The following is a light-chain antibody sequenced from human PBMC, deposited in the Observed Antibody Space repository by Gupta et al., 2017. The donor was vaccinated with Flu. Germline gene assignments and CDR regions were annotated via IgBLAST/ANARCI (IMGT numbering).Light chain of an antibody. CDR1: QSVSSSY. CDR3: HHYGNSPRT. CDR2: DAS. V-gene: IGKV3-20*01. J-gene: IGKJ1*01. Sequence: EIVLAQSPGTLSLSPGERASLSCRASQSVSSSYLAWYQQKPGQAPRLLIYDASSRATGIPDRFSGSGSGTDFTLTISRLEPEDFAVYYCHHYGNSPRTFGQGTKVEIK.